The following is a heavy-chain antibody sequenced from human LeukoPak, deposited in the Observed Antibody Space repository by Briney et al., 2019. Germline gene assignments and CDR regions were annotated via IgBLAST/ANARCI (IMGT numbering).Heavy chain of an antibody. J-gene: IGHJ4*02. Sequence: ASVKVSCKASGYTFTSYGISWVRQAPGQGLEWMGWISAYNGNTNYAQKLQGRVTMTTDTSTSTAYMELRSLRSEDTAVYYCARDGAPGYCSGGSCYSFDYWGQGTLVTVSS. CDR1: GYTFTSYG. V-gene: IGHV1-18*01. CDR3: ARDGAPGYCSGGSCYSFDY. CDR2: ISAYNGNT. D-gene: IGHD2-15*01.